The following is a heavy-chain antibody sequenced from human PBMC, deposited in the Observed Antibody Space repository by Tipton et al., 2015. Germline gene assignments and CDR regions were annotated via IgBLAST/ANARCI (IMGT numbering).Heavy chain of an antibody. CDR3: ARGHKNGDSPWDY. CDR2: IRYSGST. J-gene: IGHJ4*02. Sequence: TLSLTCTVSSDSISKYYWTWIRQPPGKELEWIGYIRYSGSTNYNPSLKSRVTISVDTSKNQFSLKVNSVTAADTAVYYCARGHKNGDSPWDYWGQGTLVTVSS. CDR1: SDSISKYY. V-gene: IGHV4-59*12. D-gene: IGHD4-17*01.